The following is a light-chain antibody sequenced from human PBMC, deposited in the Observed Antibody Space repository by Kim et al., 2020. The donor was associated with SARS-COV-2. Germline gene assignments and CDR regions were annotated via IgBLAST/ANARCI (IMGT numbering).Light chain of an antibody. CDR1: QGISSY. CDR3: LQHDSYPLT. J-gene: IGKJ4*01. V-gene: IGKV1-17*03. CDR2: AAS. Sequence: DIQMTQSPSAMSASVGDRVTITCRASQGISSYLAWFQQKPGQVPKRLIYAASSLQSGVPSRFSGSGSGTEFTLTISSLQPEDFATYYCLQHDSYPLTFGGRTKVDIK.